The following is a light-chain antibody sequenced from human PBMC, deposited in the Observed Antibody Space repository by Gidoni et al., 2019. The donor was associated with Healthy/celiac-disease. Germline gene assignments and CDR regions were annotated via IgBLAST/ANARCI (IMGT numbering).Light chain of an antibody. Sequence: QSALTQPRSVSGSPGQSVPISCTGTSSDVGGYNYVSWYQQHPGKAPKLMIYDVSKRPSGVPDRFSGSKSGNTASLTISGLQAEDEAEYYCCSYAGSYDVVFGGGTKRTVL. CDR1: SSDVGGYNY. J-gene: IGLJ2*01. CDR2: DVS. V-gene: IGLV2-11*01. CDR3: CSYAGSYDVV.